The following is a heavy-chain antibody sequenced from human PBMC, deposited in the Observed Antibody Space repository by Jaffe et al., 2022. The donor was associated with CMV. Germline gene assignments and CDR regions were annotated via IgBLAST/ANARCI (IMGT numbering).Heavy chain of an antibody. V-gene: IGHV3-30*18. Sequence: QVQLVESGGGVVQPGRSLRLSCAASGFSFSDCVMHWVRQAPGKGLEWVAIISYDGSNKYYGDSVKGRFTISRDNSKNTLSLQMNSLRAEDTAVYYCAKGPRVVTAIRFDSWGQGTLVTVSS. D-gene: IGHD2-21*02. J-gene: IGHJ4*02. CDR2: ISYDGSNK. CDR1: GFSFSDCV. CDR3: AKGPRVVTAIRFDS.